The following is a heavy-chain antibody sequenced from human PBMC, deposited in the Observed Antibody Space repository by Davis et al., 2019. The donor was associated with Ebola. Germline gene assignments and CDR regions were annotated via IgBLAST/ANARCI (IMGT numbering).Heavy chain of an antibody. D-gene: IGHD5-24*01. J-gene: IGHJ4*02. CDR3: ARDRQRWLQNYYFDY. V-gene: IGHV3-23*01. CDR1: GFTFSSYA. CDR2: ISGSGGST. Sequence: GESLKISCAASGFTFSSYAMSWVRQAPGKGLEWVSAISGSGGSTYYADSVKGRFTISRDNSKNTLYLQMGSLRAEDMAVYYCARDRQRWLQNYYFDYWGQGTLVTVSS.